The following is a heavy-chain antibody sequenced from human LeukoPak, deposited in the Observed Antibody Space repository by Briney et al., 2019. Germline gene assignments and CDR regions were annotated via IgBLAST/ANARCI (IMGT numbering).Heavy chain of an antibody. D-gene: IGHD3-3*01. CDR2: ISAYNGNT. Sequence: GASVTLTCTASGYIFSSYGNNWVRQAPGQGLEWMGWISAYNGNTNYDQKFQGRVTMTTDTSTSTAYMELRSLRSDDTAVYYSRRYEGRGGVDPWGQGTLVTVSS. J-gene: IGHJ5*02. CDR3: RRYEGRGGVDP. CDR1: GYIFSSYG. V-gene: IGHV1-18*01.